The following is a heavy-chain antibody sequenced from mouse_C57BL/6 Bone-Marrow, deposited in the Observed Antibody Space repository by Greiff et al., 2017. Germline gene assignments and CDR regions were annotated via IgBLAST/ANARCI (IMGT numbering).Heavy chain of an antibody. J-gene: IGHJ4*01. V-gene: IGHV1-20*01. CDR1: GYSFTGYF. D-gene: IGHD1-1*01. CDR2: INPYNGDT. Sequence: EVQLQQSGPELVKPGDSVKISCKASGYSFTGYFMNWVMQSHGKSLEWIGRINPYNGDTFYNQKFKGKATLTVDKSSSTAHMELRGLTSEDSAVYYCARPLLFYGSSGYAMDYWGQGTSVTVSS. CDR3: ARPLLFYGSSGYAMDY.